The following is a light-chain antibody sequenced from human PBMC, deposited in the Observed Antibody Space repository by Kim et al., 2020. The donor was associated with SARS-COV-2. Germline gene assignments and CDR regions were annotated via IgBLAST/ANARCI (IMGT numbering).Light chain of an antibody. J-gene: IGLJ2*01. Sequence: QSALTQPRSVSGSPGQSVTISCTGTSSDVGGYNYVSWYQQHPGKAPKLIIYDVTKRPSGVPDRFSGSKSGNTASLTISGLQAEDEADYYCWSYAATVVLGGGTQLTVL. V-gene: IGLV2-11*01. CDR1: SSDVGGYNY. CDR2: DVT. CDR3: WSYAATVV.